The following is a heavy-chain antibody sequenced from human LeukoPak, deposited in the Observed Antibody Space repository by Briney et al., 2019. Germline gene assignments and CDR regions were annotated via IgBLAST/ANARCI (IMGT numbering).Heavy chain of an antibody. Sequence: SETLSLTCTVSGYSISSGYYWGWIRQPPGKGLEWIGSIYHSGSSYYNPSLKSRVTISVDTSKNQFSLKLSSVTAADTAVYYCARSPNPDNWFDPWGQGTLVTVSS. CDR2: IYHSGSS. CDR1: GYSISSGYY. CDR3: ARSPNPDNWFDP. D-gene: IGHD1-14*01. J-gene: IGHJ5*02. V-gene: IGHV4-38-2*02.